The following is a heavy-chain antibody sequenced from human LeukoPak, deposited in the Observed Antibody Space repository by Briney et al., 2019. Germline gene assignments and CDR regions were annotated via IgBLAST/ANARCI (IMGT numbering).Heavy chain of an antibody. CDR1: GFTFSSYG. J-gene: IGHJ4*02. V-gene: IGHV3-30*02. D-gene: IGHD3-22*01. CDR3: VKDRAQDYDSSSYSGRQDY. CDR2: IGYDGSNK. Sequence: QAGGSLRLSCAASGFTFSSYGMYWVRQAPGKGLEWVAVIGYDGSNKYYVDSVKGRFTISRDNSKNTLYLQMNSLRGEDTAVYYCVKDRAQDYDSSSYSGRQDYWGQGTLVTVSS.